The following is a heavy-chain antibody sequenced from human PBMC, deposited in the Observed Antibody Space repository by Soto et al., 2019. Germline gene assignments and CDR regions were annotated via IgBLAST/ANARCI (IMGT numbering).Heavy chain of an antibody. CDR1: GYSFTSYW. J-gene: IGHJ6*02. V-gene: IGHV5-10-1*01. Sequence: GESLKISCQGSGYSFTSYWISWVRQMPGKGLEWMGRIDPSDSYTNYSPSFQGHVTISADKSISTAYLQWSSLKASDTAMYYCSRRATATSYGMDYWGQGTTVTVSS. CDR2: IDPSDSYT. CDR3: SRRATATSYGMDY. D-gene: IGHD2-21*02.